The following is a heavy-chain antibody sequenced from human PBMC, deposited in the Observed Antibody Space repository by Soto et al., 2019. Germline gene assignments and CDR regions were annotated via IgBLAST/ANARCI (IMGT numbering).Heavy chain of an antibody. V-gene: IGHV3-23*01. CDR2: ISGSGGST. CDR1: GFSFGSYA. CDR3: AKDLGGYYFDY. J-gene: IGHJ4*02. Sequence: GGSLRLSCAASGFSFGSYAMSWVRQAPGKGLEWVSAISGSGGSTYYADSVKGRFTISRDNSKNTLYLQMNSLRAEDTAVYYCAKDLGGYYFDYWGQGTLVTVSS. D-gene: IGHD3-16*01.